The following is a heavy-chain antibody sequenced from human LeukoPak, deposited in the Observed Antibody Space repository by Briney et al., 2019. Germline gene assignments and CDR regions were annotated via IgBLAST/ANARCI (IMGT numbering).Heavy chain of an antibody. CDR3: AKAPVTSCRGAYCYPFDY. J-gene: IGHJ4*02. CDR2: SGSGGST. D-gene: IGHD2-21*01. CDR1: GFTFSSYG. V-gene: IGHV3-23*01. Sequence: GGSLRLSCAASGFTFSSYGMSWVRQAPGKGLEWVSASGSGGSTYYADSVKGRFTISRDNSKNTLYLQMNSLRAEDAAVYYCAKAPVTSCRGAYCYPFDYWGQGTLVTVSS.